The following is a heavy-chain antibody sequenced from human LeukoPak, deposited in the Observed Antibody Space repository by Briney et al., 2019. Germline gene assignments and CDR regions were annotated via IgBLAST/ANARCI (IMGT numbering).Heavy chain of an antibody. CDR1: GFTFSSYG. V-gene: IGHV3-30*03. Sequence: GGSLRLSCAASGFTFSSYGMHWVRQAPGKGLEWVAVISYDGSNKYYADSVKGRFTISRDNSKNTLYLQMNSLRAEDTAVYYCVGGSGSYEGYFDYWGQGTLVTVSS. CDR2: ISYDGSNK. D-gene: IGHD3-10*01. CDR3: VGGSGSYEGYFDY. J-gene: IGHJ4*02.